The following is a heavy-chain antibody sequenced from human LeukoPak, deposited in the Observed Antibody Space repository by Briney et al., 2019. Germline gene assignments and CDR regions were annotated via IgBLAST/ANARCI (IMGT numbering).Heavy chain of an antibody. D-gene: IGHD1-26*01. CDR2: IYTSGST. V-gene: IGHV4-4*07. J-gene: IGHJ4*02. CDR3: ARETRSGSYYFDY. CDR1: GGSISSYY. Sequence: SETLSLTCTVSGGSISSYYWSWIRQPAGKGLEWIGRIYTSGSTNYNPSLKSRVTISVDKTKNQFSLKLSSVTAADTAVYYCARETRSGSYYFDYWGQGTLVTVSS.